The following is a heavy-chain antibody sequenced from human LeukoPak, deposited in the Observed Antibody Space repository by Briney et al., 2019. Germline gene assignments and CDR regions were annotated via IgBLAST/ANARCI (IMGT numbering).Heavy chain of an antibody. Sequence: GGSLRLSCAASGFTFSSYGMNWVRQAPGKGLEWVSYISGSGATIYYADSVRGRFTISRDNAKNSLYLQMNSLRVDDTAMYYCARGGDIDYWGQGTLVTVSS. CDR2: ISGSGATI. V-gene: IGHV3-48*01. CDR3: ARGGDIDY. J-gene: IGHJ4*02. CDR1: GFTFSSYG. D-gene: IGHD4-17*01.